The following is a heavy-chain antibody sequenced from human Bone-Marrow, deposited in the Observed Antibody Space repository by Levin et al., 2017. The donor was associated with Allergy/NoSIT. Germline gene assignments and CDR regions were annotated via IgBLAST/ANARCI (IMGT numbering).Heavy chain of an antibody. CDR3: ARGGASSNDY. CDR2: IDPTHGGT. CDR1: GYTYSDYY. Sequence: ASVKVSCSVSGYTYSDYYIHWIRKTPGQGLEWIGWIDPTHGGTQFSEKFHDRLVLTRNSSINTAYMELGKLRSGDTALYYCARGGASSNDYWGRGTLVTVSS. D-gene: IGHD6-13*01. J-gene: IGHJ4*02. V-gene: IGHV1-2*02.